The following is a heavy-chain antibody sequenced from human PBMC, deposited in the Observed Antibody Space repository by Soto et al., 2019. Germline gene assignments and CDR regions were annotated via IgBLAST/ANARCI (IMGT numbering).Heavy chain of an antibody. CDR2: IYYSGST. CDR3: ARNVDIVATYFDY. Sequence: PSETLSLTCTVSGGSISSYYWSWIRQPPGKGLEWIGYIYYSGSTNYNPSLKSRVTISADTSKNQFSLKLSSVTAADTAVYYCARNVDIVATYFDYWGQGTLVTVSS. V-gene: IGHV4-59*08. J-gene: IGHJ4*02. D-gene: IGHD5-12*01. CDR1: GGSISSYY.